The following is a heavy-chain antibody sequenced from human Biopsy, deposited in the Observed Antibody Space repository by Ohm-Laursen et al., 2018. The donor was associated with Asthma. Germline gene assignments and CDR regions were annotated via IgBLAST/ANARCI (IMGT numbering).Heavy chain of an antibody. CDR2: ISYDGTNK. D-gene: IGHD1-20*01. CDR1: GFSFSSYG. J-gene: IGHJ6*02. CDR3: ARDLRSDNWNPWGMDV. V-gene: IGHV3-30*03. Sequence: SLRLSCAASGFSFSSYGMHWVRQAPGKGLEWVAVISYDGTNKDYADSVKGRFTFSRDNSQNTLSLEMNSLRVEDTAVYYCARDLRSDNWNPWGMDVWGLGTTVTVAS.